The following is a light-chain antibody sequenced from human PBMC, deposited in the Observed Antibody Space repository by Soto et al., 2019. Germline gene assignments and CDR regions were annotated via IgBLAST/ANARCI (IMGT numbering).Light chain of an antibody. CDR2: AAS. J-gene: IGKJ4*01. V-gene: IGKV3-15*01. CDR3: QQYNDWPLT. Sequence: DIVLTQSPATLSVSPGERTTISCRASQSVTNKLAWYQQKVGQAPRLLIYAASTRATGIPARFSGSGSGTELTLTISSLQSEDFAVYYCQQYNDWPLTFGGGTKVEIK. CDR1: QSVTNK.